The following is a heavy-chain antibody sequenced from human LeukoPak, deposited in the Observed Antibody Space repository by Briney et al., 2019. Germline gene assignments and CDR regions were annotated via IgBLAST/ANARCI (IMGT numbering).Heavy chain of an antibody. CDR2: ISWNSGSI. V-gene: IGHV3-9*01. Sequence: GRSLRLSCAASGFTFDDYAMHWVRQAPGKGLEWVSGISWNSGSIGYADSVKGRFTISRDNAKNSLYLQMNSLRAEDTALYYCAKDTSFEYWGQGTLVTVSS. CDR1: GFTFDDYA. CDR3: AKDTSFEY. J-gene: IGHJ4*02.